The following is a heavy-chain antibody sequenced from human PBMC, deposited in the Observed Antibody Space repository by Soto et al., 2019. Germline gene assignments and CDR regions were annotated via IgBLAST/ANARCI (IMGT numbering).Heavy chain of an antibody. CDR3: ARDEYYDFWSGYYSPSNSACLDY. J-gene: IGHJ4*02. Sequence: QVQLVQSGAEVKKPGASVKVSCKASGYTFTSYGISWVRQAPGQGLEWMGWISAYNGNTNYAQKLRGRVTMTTDTSTRTAYMELRSLRSDDTAVYYCARDEYYDFWSGYYSPSNSACLDYWGQGTLVTVSS. V-gene: IGHV1-18*01. CDR2: ISAYNGNT. D-gene: IGHD3-3*01. CDR1: GYTFTSYG.